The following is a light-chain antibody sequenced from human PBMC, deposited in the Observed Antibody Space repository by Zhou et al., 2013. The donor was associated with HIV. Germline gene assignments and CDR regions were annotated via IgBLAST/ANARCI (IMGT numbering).Light chain of an antibody. V-gene: IGKV2D-29*01. CDR3: LQCRQLPYT. Sequence: DIVMTQSPLSLPVTPGEPASISCRSSQSLLHANGDHYLDWYLQKPGQPPQLLIYEVSNRFSGVPDRFSGSGSGTDFTLQISRVEPEDVGIYYCLQCRQLPYTFGQGTKLEI. J-gene: IGKJ2*01. CDR2: EVS. CDR1: QSLLHANGDHY.